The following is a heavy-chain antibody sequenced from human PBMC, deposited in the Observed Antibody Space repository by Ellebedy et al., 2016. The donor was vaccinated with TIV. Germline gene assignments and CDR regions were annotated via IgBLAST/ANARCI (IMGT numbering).Heavy chain of an antibody. CDR1: GYSFTSYW. Sequence: GESLKISCKGSGYSFTSYWISWVRQMPGKGLEWMGRIDPSDSYTNYSPSFQGQVTISADKSSSTAYLQWSSLKASDTAMYYCARRSSSWPRVYNWFDPWGQGTLVTVSS. J-gene: IGHJ5*02. V-gene: IGHV5-10-1*04. CDR3: ARRSSSWPRVYNWFDP. D-gene: IGHD6-13*01. CDR2: IDPSDSYT.